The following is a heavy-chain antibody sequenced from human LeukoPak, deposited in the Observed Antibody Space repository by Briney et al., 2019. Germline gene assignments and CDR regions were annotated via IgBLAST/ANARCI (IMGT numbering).Heavy chain of an antibody. Sequence: GGSLRLSCAASGFTFDTYAMHWVRQPPGKGLEGVAFIRYDGSNKYYADSVKGRFTISRDNSKNTLYLQMNSLRAEDTAVYYCAKDRTRELTAFDYWGQGTLVTVSS. J-gene: IGHJ4*02. CDR2: IRYDGSNK. CDR3: AKDRTRELTAFDY. D-gene: IGHD1-7*01. V-gene: IGHV3-30*02. CDR1: GFTFDTYA.